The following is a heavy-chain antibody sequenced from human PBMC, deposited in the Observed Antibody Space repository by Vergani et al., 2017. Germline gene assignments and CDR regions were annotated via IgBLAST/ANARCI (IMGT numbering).Heavy chain of an antibody. Sequence: QVQLQESGPGLVKPSQTLSLTCTVSGGSISSGSYYWSWIRQPAGKGLEWIGRIYTSGSTNYNPSLKSRVTISVDTSKNQFSLKLSSVTAADTAVYYCARASGYDILTGYYYCDYWGQGTLVTVSS. CDR2: IYTSGST. J-gene: IGHJ4*02. CDR3: ARASGYDILTGYYYCDY. CDR1: GGSISSGSYY. D-gene: IGHD3-9*01. V-gene: IGHV4-61*02.